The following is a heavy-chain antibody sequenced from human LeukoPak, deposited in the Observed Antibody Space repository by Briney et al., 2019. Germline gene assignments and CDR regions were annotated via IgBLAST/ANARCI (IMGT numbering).Heavy chain of an antibody. V-gene: IGHV3-21*01. D-gene: IGHD2-2*01. CDR2: ISSSSSYT. J-gene: IGHJ4*02. CDR1: GFTFSSYS. CDR3: ARAYQLPTSRRPYYFDY. Sequence: GGSLRLSCAASGFTFSSYSMNWVRQAPGKGLEWVSSISSSSSYTYYADSVKGRFTISRDNAKNSLYLQMNSLRAEDTAVYYCARAYQLPTSRRPYYFDYWGQGTLVTVSS.